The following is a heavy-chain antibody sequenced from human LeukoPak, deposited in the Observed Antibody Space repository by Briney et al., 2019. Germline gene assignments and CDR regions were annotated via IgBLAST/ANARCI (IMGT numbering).Heavy chain of an antibody. D-gene: IGHD1-14*01. CDR1: GFTFSSYV. CDR2: INGNGGLT. J-gene: IGHJ4*02. CDR3: AKHPLTGGNFDF. V-gene: IGHV3-23*01. Sequence: GGSLRLSCAASGFTFSSYVMSWVRQPPGKGLEWVSIINGNGGLTYYADSMKGRFAISRDNFKNRLYLQMNSLRAEDTAVYYCAKHPLTGGNFDFWGQGTLVTVSS.